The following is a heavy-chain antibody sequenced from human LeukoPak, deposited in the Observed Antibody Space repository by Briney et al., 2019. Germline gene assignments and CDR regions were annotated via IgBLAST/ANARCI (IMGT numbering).Heavy chain of an antibody. CDR1: GGSISSSSYY. CDR3: ARVGLEPNRYYYYYYMDV. D-gene: IGHD1-1*01. J-gene: IGHJ6*03. Sequence: PSETLSLTCTVSGGSISSSSYYWGWIRQPPGKGLEWIGNIYYSGSTYYNPSLKSRVTISVDKSKNQFSLKLSSVTAADTAVYYCARVGLEPNRYYYYYYMDVWGKGTTVTISS. CDR2: IYYSGST. V-gene: IGHV4-39*07.